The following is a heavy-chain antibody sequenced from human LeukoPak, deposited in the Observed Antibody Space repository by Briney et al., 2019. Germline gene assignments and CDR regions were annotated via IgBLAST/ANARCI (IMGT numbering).Heavy chain of an antibody. CDR1: GGTFSSYA. Sequence: SVKVSCKASGGTFSSYAISWVRQAPGQGLEWMGGIIPIFGTANYAQKFQGRVTITADESTSTVYMELSSLRSEDTAVYYCARPPMYSSGWYDYWGQGTLVTVSS. D-gene: IGHD6-19*01. V-gene: IGHV1-69*13. CDR2: IIPIFGTA. J-gene: IGHJ4*02. CDR3: ARPPMYSSGWYDY.